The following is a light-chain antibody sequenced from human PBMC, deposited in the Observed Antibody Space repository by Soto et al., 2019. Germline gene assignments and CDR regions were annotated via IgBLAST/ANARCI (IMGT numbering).Light chain of an antibody. V-gene: IGKV1-5*01. J-gene: IGKJ2*01. CDR2: DAS. CDR1: QSISSW. Sequence: DIQMTQSPSTLSASVGDRVTITCRASQSISSWLAWYQQKPGKAPKLLIYDASSLESGVPSRFSGSGSGTEFTLTISSLQPDDFATYYCQQSETFGQGTK. CDR3: QQSET.